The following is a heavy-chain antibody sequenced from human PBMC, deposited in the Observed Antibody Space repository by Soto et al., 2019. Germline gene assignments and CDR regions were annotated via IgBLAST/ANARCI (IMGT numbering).Heavy chain of an antibody. CDR2: IIPIFGTE. D-gene: IGHD4-4*01. V-gene: IGHV1-69*13. J-gene: IGHJ4*02. CDR3: ARDRDSNYAPFDY. CDR1: GGTFSSYA. Sequence: SVKVSCKASGGTFSSYAISWVRQAPGQGLEWMGGIIPIFGTESYAQKFQGRVTITADESTSTAYMELSSLRSEDTAVYYCARDRDSNYAPFDYWGQGTLVTVSS.